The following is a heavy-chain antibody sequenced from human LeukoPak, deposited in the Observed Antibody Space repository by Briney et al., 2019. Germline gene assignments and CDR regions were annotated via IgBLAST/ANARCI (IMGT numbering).Heavy chain of an antibody. J-gene: IGHJ6*02. Sequence: ASVKVSCKASGYTFTSYYMHWVRQAPGQGLEWMGIINPSGGSTSYAQKFQGRVTMTRDTSTSTVYMELSSLRSEDTAVYYCARSHANSWYTHRMDVWGQGTTVTVSS. D-gene: IGHD6-13*01. V-gene: IGHV1-46*01. CDR3: ARSHANSWYTHRMDV. CDR2: INPSGGST. CDR1: GYTFTSYY.